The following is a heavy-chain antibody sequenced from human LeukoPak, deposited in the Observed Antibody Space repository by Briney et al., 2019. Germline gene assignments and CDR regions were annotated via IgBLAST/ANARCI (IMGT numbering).Heavy chain of an antibody. CDR1: GYSFTSYW. CDR3: ARHKSPAAFDI. V-gene: IGHV5-51*01. CDR2: IYPGDSDT. Sequence: GESLKISCKGSGYSFTSYWIGWVRQMPGKGLEWMGIIYPGDSDTTYSPSFQGQVTFSADKSISTAYLQWSSLKDSDTAIYYCARHKSPAAFDIWGQGTMVTVSS. J-gene: IGHJ3*02.